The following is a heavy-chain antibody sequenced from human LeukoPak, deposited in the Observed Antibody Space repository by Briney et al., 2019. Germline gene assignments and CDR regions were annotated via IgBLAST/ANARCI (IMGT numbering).Heavy chain of an antibody. J-gene: IGHJ6*03. Sequence: ASVKVSCKASGYTFTSYDINWVRQATGQGLEWMGWMNPNSGNTGYAQKFQGRVTMTRDTSTSTVYMELSSLRSEDTAVYYCARDHGVATSRLKYYYYYYMDVWGKGTTVTISS. CDR2: MNPNSGNT. CDR3: ARDHGVATSRLKYYYYYYMDV. CDR1: GYTFTSYD. D-gene: IGHD5-12*01. V-gene: IGHV1-8*01.